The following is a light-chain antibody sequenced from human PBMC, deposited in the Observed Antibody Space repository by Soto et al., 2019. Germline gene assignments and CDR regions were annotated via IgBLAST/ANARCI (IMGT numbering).Light chain of an antibody. CDR1: QSISNY. Sequence: IQMTQSPSSLSASVGDRVTITCRASQSISNYLNWYQQKPGKAPNLLIYDASALPRGVPSRFSGSGSGTKFTLTIASLQPDDFATYYCQQYETFSGTFGPGTKVDIK. J-gene: IGKJ1*01. CDR2: DAS. V-gene: IGKV1-5*01. CDR3: QQYETFSGT.